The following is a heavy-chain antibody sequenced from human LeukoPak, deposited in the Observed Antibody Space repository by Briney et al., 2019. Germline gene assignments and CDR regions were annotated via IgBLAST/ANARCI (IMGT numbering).Heavy chain of an antibody. J-gene: IGHJ4*02. CDR1: GFTFSSYA. V-gene: IGHV3-23*01. Sequence: PGGSLRLSCAASGFTFSSYAMSWVRQAPGKGLEWVSGIITIGDSTYYADSVKGRFTISRDNSKSTLYLQMNSLRADDTAIYYCAKDYGNGWYYFDYWGQGTLVTVSS. D-gene: IGHD6-19*01. CDR2: IITIGDST. CDR3: AKDYGNGWYYFDY.